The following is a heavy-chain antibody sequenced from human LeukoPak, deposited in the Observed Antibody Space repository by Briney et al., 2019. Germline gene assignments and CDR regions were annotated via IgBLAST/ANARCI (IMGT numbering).Heavy chain of an antibody. V-gene: IGHV3-30*02. CDR1: GFTFSRYG. CDR2: IRYDGSNK. D-gene: IGHD3-22*01. CDR3: AKHSNYDYYDSSGYYPNYFDY. J-gene: IGHJ4*02. Sequence: GGSLRLSCAASGFTFSRYGMHWVRQAPGKGLEWVTFIRYDGSNKYYADSVKGRFTISRDNSKNTLYLQMNSLRAEDTAVYYCAKHSNYDYYDSSGYYPNYFDYWGQGTLVTVSS.